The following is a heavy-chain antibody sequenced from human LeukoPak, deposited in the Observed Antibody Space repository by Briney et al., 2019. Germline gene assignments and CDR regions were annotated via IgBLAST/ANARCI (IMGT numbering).Heavy chain of an antibody. CDR3: ARALYTYAY. V-gene: IGHV3-7*04. Sequence: PGGFLRLSCTASGFTFSTFWMNWVRQAPGKGLEWVANIKQDGSEKYYVDSVKGRFTISRDNAKSSLYLQMNSLRAEDTAVYYCARALYTYAYWGQGTLVTVSS. J-gene: IGHJ4*02. CDR1: GFTFSTFW. D-gene: IGHD5-18*01. CDR2: IKQDGSEK.